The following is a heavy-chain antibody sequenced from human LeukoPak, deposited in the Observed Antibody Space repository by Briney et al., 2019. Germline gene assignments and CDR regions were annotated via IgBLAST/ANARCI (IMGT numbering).Heavy chain of an antibody. V-gene: IGHV4-39*01. CDR3: ARVPGLMVRGSGRAYYYYYMDV. CDR1: GDSISSSNSY. Sequence: PSETLSLTCTGSGDSISSSNSYWGWIRQPPGKGLEWIGSIYYSGNTYYNASLKSRVTISVDTSKNQFSLKLTSVTAADTAVYYCARVPGLMVRGSGRAYYYYYMDVWGKGTTVTVSS. CDR2: IYYSGNT. D-gene: IGHD3-10*01. J-gene: IGHJ6*03.